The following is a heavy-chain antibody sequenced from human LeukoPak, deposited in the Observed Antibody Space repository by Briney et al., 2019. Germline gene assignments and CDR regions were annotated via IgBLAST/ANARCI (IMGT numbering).Heavy chain of an antibody. D-gene: IGHD3-22*01. CDR3: ARETPPHYYDSSGCFDY. J-gene: IGHJ4*02. Sequence: PSETLSLTCTVSGGSISSGGYYWSWIRQHPGKGLEWIGYIYYSGSTYYNPSLKSRVTISVDTSKNQFSLKLSSVTAADTAVYYCARETPPHYYDSSGCFDYWGQGALVTVSS. V-gene: IGHV4-31*03. CDR2: IYYSGST. CDR1: GGSISSGGYY.